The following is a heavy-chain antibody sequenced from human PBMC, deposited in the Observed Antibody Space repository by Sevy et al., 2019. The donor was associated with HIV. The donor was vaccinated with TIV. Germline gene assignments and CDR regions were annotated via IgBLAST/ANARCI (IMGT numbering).Heavy chain of an antibody. CDR3: ARVVAYCSGGSCFPGYYYGMDV. D-gene: IGHD2-15*01. Sequence: GGSLRLSCAASGFTFSDYYMNWVRQAPGKGLEWVSSISSSSNYIYYADSMKGRFTISRDNAKNSLYLQMNSLRAEDTAVYYCARVVAYCSGGSCFPGYYYGMDVWGQGTTVTVSS. V-gene: IGHV3-21*01. CDR1: GFTFSDYY. J-gene: IGHJ6*02. CDR2: ISSSSNYI.